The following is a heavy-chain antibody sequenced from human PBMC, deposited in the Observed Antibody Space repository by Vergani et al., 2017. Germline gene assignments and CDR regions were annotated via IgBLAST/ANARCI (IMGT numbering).Heavy chain of an antibody. CDR2: SSGSGGGT. CDR3: VKGGGNYDFWSGYY. D-gene: IGHD3-3*01. CDR1: GFTFSTYA. V-gene: IGHV3-23*01. J-gene: IGHJ4*02. Sequence: EVQLLESGGGLVQPGGSLRLSCAASGFTFSTYAMSWVRQAPGKGLEWVSGSSGSGGGTYYADSAKGRFTISRDKSKNTLYLQMSSLRAEDTAVYYCVKGGGNYDFWSGYYWGQGTLVTVSS.